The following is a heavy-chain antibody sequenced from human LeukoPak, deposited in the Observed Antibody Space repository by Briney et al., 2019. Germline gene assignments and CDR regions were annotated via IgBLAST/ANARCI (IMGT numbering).Heavy chain of an antibody. Sequence: ASVKASCKASGYTFTSYDINWVRQATGQGLEWMGWMNPNSGNTGYAQKFQGRVTMTRNTSISTAYMELSSLRSEDTAVYYCHFGGIGYCSSTSCYTEDYWGQGTLVTVSS. J-gene: IGHJ4*02. CDR1: GYTFTSYD. D-gene: IGHD2-2*02. CDR3: HFGGIGYCSSTSCYTEDY. V-gene: IGHV1-8*01. CDR2: MNPNSGNT.